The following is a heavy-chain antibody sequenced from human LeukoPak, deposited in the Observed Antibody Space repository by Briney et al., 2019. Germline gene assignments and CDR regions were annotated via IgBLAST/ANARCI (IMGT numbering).Heavy chain of an antibody. CDR2: ISPDGRNI. J-gene: IGHJ4*02. CDR3: VRAGGGTTPYDC. V-gene: IGHV3-74*01. CDR1: GFTLSDYW. D-gene: IGHD1-7*01. Sequence: SGGSLRLSCAASGFTLSDYWMNWFRQAPGKGPPSVSHISPDGRNIAYADSVKGRFTISRDSAKNTLYLQMNSLRVGDTAAYYCVRAGGGTTPYDCWGQGTLVTVSS.